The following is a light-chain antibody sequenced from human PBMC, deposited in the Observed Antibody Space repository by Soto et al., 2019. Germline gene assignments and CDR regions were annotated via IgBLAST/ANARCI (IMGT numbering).Light chain of an antibody. Sequence: EIVLTQSPGTLSLSPGERATLSCRASQSVSSTFLALYQQKPGQAPRLLIFGVSNRATGIPDRFSGSGSGTDFTLTISRLEPEDFAVYYCGQFVSAPPRTFGQGTKVDIK. CDR1: QSVSSTF. V-gene: IGKV3-20*01. CDR2: GVS. CDR3: GQFVSAPPRT. J-gene: IGKJ1*01.